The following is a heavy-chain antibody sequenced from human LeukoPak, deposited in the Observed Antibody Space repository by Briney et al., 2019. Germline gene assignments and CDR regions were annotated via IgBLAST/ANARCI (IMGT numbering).Heavy chain of an antibody. CDR3: ATPALGRRLYYYDY. V-gene: IGHV3-15*01. J-gene: IGHJ4*02. CDR1: GFTFSSYA. CDR2: IRTKSDGETV. Sequence: GGSLRLSCAASGFTFSSYAMSWVRQAPGKGLEWVGRIRTKSDGETVDYAAPVKGRFTNSRDDSKNTLFLQMNSLKTEDTAVYYCATPALGRRLYYYDYWGQGTLVTVSP. D-gene: IGHD3-16*01.